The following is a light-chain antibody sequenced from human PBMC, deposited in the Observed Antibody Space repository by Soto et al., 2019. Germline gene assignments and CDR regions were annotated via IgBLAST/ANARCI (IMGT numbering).Light chain of an antibody. CDR1: RAIGIY. CDR2: AAS. Sequence: DIQMTQSPSYLSTSVGDRVTITCRASRAIGIYLAWYQQKPGKVPKLLIYAASTLQSGVPSRFSGSGSGTDFTLTINSLQPEDVATYYCQKYSGAPPTFGQGTKVEIK. J-gene: IGKJ1*01. V-gene: IGKV1-27*01. CDR3: QKYSGAPPT.